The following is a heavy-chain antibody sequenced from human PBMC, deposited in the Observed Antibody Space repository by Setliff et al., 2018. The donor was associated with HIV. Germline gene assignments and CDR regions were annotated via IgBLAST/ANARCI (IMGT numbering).Heavy chain of an antibody. CDR3: ARELGLAALHGPMDL. Sequence: ASVKVSCKSSGYIFTRYYIHWVRQAPGQGLEWMGWLNSNSDGTFYAQKFQDRVIMTRDTSCSTAYMELSSLTSDDTAVYYCARELGLAALHGPMDLWGKGTTVTVSS. CDR1: GYIFTRYY. J-gene: IGHJ6*03. V-gene: IGHV1-2*02. CDR2: LNSNSDGT. D-gene: IGHD2-21*02.